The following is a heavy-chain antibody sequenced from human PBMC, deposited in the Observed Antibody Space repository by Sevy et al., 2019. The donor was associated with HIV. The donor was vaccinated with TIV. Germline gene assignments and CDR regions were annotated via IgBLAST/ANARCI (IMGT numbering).Heavy chain of an antibody. CDR2: ISGSGGSK. Sequence: GGSLRLSCAASGFTFSGYAMSWVRQAPGKGLEWVSAISGSGGSKYYADSVKGRFTISRDNSKNKLYRQMNGLRAEDTAVYYCAKDGGPAGYSSSWYILYNWFDPWGQGTLVTVSS. J-gene: IGHJ5*02. V-gene: IGHV3-23*01. CDR3: AKDGGPAGYSSSWYILYNWFDP. CDR1: GFTFSGYA. D-gene: IGHD6-13*01.